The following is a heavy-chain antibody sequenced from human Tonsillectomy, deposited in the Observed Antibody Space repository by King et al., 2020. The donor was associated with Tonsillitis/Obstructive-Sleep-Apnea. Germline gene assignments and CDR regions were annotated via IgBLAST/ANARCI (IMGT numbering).Heavy chain of an antibody. V-gene: IGHV3-74*02. Sequence: VQLVESGGGLVQPGGSLRLSCAASGFTIRSYWMHWVRQAPGKGLVWVSYIENDGITSTYADSVKGRFTNSRDNAKNTLYLQMNSLIAEDTAVYYCARGAFCSGTRCKGAFDIWGQGTMVTVSS. J-gene: IGHJ3*02. CDR1: GFTIRSYW. D-gene: IGHD2-2*01. CDR2: IENDGITS. CDR3: ARGAFCSGTRCKGAFDI.